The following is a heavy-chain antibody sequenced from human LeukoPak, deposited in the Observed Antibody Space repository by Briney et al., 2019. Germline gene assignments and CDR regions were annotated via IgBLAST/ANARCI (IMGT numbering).Heavy chain of an antibody. CDR3: ARDEGNYGY. V-gene: IGHV3-7*01. CDR2: IKQDGSEK. Sequence: GGSLRLSCAASGFTFSSYAMSWVRQAPGKGLEWVANIKQDGSEKYYVDSVKGRFTISRDNAKNSLYLQMNSLRAEDTAVYYCARDEGNYGYWGQGTLVTVSS. CDR1: GFTFSSYA. J-gene: IGHJ4*02.